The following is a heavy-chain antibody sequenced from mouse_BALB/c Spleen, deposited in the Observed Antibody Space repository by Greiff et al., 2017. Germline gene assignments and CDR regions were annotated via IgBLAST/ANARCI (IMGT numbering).Heavy chain of an antibody. J-gene: IGHJ3*01. V-gene: IGHV5-6-5*01. D-gene: IGHD3-2*01. CDR2: ISSGGST. CDR3: ARPIDSSGYGWFAY. CDR1: GFTFSSYA. Sequence: DVQLVESGGGLVKPGGSLKLSCAASGFTFSSYAMSWVRQTPEKRLEWVASISSGGSTYYPDSVKGRFTISRDNARNILYLQMSSLRSEDTAMYYCARPIDSSGYGWFAYWGQGTLVTVSA.